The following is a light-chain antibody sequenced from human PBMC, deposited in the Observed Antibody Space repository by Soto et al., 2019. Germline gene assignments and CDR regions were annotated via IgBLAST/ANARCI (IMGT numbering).Light chain of an antibody. Sequence: EIQMTQSPSTLSASVGDRVTITCRASQSITNWVAWYQQKPGKAPNLLIYDAFNLEPGVPSRFSARGSGTDFTFTISSLQPEDIATYYCQQYDNGLITFGQGTRLEIK. CDR1: QSITNW. V-gene: IGKV1-33*01. CDR2: DAF. CDR3: QQYDNGLIT. J-gene: IGKJ5*01.